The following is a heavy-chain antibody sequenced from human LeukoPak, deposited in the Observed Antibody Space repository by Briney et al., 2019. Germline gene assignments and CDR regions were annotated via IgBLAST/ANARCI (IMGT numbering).Heavy chain of an antibody. D-gene: IGHD3-10*01. Sequence: PGGSLRLSCAASGFTFSDYYMDWVRQAPGKGLEWVGRIRKKANGYTTEYGASVKGRFTISRDDSKNALYLQMNSLKTEDTALFYCVRVNTGMNSGRYHLDYWGQGTLVTVSS. CDR1: GFTFSDYY. V-gene: IGHV3-72*01. CDR3: VRVNTGMNSGRYHLDY. CDR2: IRKKANGYTT. J-gene: IGHJ4*02.